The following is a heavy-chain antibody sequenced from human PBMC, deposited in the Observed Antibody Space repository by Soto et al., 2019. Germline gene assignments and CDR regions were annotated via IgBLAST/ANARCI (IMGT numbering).Heavy chain of an antibody. D-gene: IGHD3-22*01. CDR3: ARDYDSSGYYYDYYYGMDV. V-gene: IGHV1-69*10. J-gene: IGHJ6*02. CDR2: IIPILGIA. CDR1: GGTFSSYA. Sequence: ASVKVSCKASGGTFSSYAISWVRQAPGQGLEWMGGIIPILGIANYAQKFQGRVTITADKSTSTAYMELSSLRSEDTAVYYCARDYDSSGYYYDYYYGMDVWGQGTTVTVSS.